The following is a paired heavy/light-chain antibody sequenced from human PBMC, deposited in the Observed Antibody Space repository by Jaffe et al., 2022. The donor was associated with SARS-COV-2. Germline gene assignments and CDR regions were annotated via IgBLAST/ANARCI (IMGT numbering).Heavy chain of an antibody. CDR3: ARNHLVASNQYGSGSMDV. D-gene: IGHD3-10*01. Sequence: EVQVVESGGGLVKPGGSLRLSCAASGFTFSTYSMDWVRQAPGKGPEWVSSISSSSSYISYADSVRGRFTISRDNAKNSLYLQMNSLRAEDTAVYYCARNHLVASNQYGSGSMDVWGKGTTVTVSS. CDR2: ISSSSSYI. V-gene: IGHV3-21*01. J-gene: IGHJ6*03. CDR1: GFTFSTYS.
Light chain of an antibody. J-gene: IGKJ4*01. Sequence: EIVLTQSPATLSLSPGERATLSCRASQSVYNYLAWYQQKPGQPPRLLIYDASNRATGIPARFSGSGSGTDFTLTLSSLEPEDFAVYYCQQRGDWPLTFGGGTKVELK. CDR2: DAS. CDR3: QQRGDWPLT. V-gene: IGKV3-11*01. CDR1: QSVYNY.